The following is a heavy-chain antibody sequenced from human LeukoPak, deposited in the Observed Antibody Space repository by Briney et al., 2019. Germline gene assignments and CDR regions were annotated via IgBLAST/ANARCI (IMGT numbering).Heavy chain of an antibody. Sequence: PGGSLRLSCAASGFTFSSYAMSWVRQAPGKGLEWVSAISGSGGSTYYADSVKGRFTISRDNSKNTLYLQMNSLRAEDTAVYYCARDLEAAAEENDKAFDIWGQGTMVTVSS. CDR2: ISGSGGST. CDR1: GFTFSSYA. D-gene: IGHD6-13*01. V-gene: IGHV3-23*01. CDR3: ARDLEAAAEENDKAFDI. J-gene: IGHJ3*02.